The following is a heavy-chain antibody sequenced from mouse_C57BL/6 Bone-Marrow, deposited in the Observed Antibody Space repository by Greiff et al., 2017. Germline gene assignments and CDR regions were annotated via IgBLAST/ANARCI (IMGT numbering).Heavy chain of an antibody. V-gene: IGHV1-55*01. CDR2: IYPGSGST. CDR1: GYTFTSYW. D-gene: IGHD1-3*01. Sequence: QVQLKQPGAELVKPGASVKMSCKASGYTFTSYWITWVKQRPGQGLEWIGDIYPGSGSTNYNEKFKSKATLTVDTSSSTAYRQLSSLTSEDSAVYYCARGKCPRGAYWGQGTLVTVSA. J-gene: IGHJ3*01. CDR3: ARGKCPRGAY.